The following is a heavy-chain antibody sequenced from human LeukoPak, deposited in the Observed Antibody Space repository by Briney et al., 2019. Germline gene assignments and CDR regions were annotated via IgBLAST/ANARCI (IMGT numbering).Heavy chain of an antibody. J-gene: IGHJ4*02. Sequence: PSETLSLTCAVYGGSFSGYYWSWIRQPPGKGLEWIGEINHSGSTNYNPSLKSRVTISVDTSKNQFSLKLSSVTAADTAVYYCARGPYDSSGYYFFDYWGQGTLVTVSS. D-gene: IGHD3-22*01. V-gene: IGHV4-34*01. CDR2: INHSGST. CDR3: ARGPYDSSGYYFFDY. CDR1: GGSFSGYY.